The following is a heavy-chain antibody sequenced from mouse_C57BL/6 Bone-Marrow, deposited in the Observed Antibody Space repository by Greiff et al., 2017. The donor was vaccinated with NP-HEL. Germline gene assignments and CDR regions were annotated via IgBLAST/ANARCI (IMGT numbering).Heavy chain of an antibody. D-gene: IGHD2-3*01. CDR1: GFSFNTYA. Sequence: VQLVESGGGLVQPKGSLKLSCAASGFSFNTYAMNWVRQAPGKGLEWVARIRSKSNNYATYYADSVKDRFTISRDDSESMLYLQMNNLKTEDTAMYYCVRGDDGYPHWYFDVWGTGTTVTVSS. J-gene: IGHJ1*03. V-gene: IGHV10-1*01. CDR3: VRGDDGYPHWYFDV. CDR2: IRSKSNNYAT.